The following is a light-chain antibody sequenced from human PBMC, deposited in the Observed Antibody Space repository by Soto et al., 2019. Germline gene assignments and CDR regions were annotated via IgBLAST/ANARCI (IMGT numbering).Light chain of an antibody. CDR1: NSDVGDYNY. CDR3: CSYTNINPAYV. Sequence: LTQPASVSGSPGQSITISCTGTNSDVGDYNYVPWYQQFPGKAPKLVIYDVNNRPSGISDRFSGSKSGNTASLIISGLQTEEEANYYCCSYTNINPAYVFEPGTKFTAL. V-gene: IGLV2-14*03. CDR2: DVN. J-gene: IGLJ1*01.